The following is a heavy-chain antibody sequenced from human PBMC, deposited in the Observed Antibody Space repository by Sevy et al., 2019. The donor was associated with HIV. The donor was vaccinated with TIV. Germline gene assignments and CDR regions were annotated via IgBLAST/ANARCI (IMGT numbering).Heavy chain of an antibody. J-gene: IGHJ4*02. CDR1: TGSFSGYH. CDR2: INHSGST. Sequence: SETLSLTCVVYTGSFSGYHWSWIRQPPGKGLEWIGEINHSGSTNYNPSLKSRVTISADTSKNQFSLKLSSVTAADTAVYYCATRRGHLSFDYWGQGTLVTVSS. V-gene: IGHV4-34*01. CDR3: ATRRGHLSFDY.